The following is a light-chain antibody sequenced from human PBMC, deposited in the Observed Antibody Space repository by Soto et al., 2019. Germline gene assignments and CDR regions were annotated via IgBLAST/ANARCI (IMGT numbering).Light chain of an antibody. J-gene: IGKJ4*01. CDR2: KAS. V-gene: IGKV1-12*01. CDR1: QRIRSY. Sequence: VDRVTITCRSSQRIRSYIDWYQQTLGIAPKLLIYKASSLESGVPSRCRCSGSRTDFTLTISSLKPEDFETYSCQQANRFPLTVGGGTKVEIK. CDR3: QQANRFPLT.